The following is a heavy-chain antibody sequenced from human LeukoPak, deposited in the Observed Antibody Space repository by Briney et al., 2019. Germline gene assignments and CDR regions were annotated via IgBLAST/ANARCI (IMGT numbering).Heavy chain of an antibody. CDR3: ARDWTTVTTGGWFDP. V-gene: IGHV1-24*01. Sequence: ASVKVSCKVSGYTLTELSMHWVRQAPGKGLEWMGGFDPEDGETIYAQKFQGRVTMTRDTSTSTVYMELSSLRSEDTAVYYCARDWTTVTTGGWFDPWGQGTLVTVSS. CDR2: FDPEDGET. D-gene: IGHD4-17*01. J-gene: IGHJ5*02. CDR1: GYTLTELS.